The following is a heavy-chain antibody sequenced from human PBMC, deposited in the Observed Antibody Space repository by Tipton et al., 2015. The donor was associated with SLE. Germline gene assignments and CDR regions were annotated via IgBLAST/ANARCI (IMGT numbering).Heavy chain of an antibody. D-gene: IGHD2-2*01. CDR1: GGSISSGDYY. V-gene: IGHV4-30-4*01. J-gene: IGHJ6*02. CDR2: IYYSGST. Sequence: CTVSGGSISSGDYYWSWIRQPPGKGLEWIGYIYYSGSTYYNPSLKSRVTISVDTSKNQFSLKLSSVTAADTAVYYCARAPGLLPAAYYYYGMDVWGQGTTVTVS. CDR3: ARAPGLLPAAYYYYGMDV.